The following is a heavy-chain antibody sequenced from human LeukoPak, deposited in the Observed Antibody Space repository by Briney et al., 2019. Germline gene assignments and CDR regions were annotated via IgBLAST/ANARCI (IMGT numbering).Heavy chain of an antibody. D-gene: IGHD5-12*01. CDR2: IYHSGST. CDR1: GYSISSGYY. V-gene: IGHV4-38-2*02. Sequence: SETLSLTCTVSGYSISSGYYWGWIRQPPGKGLEWIGSIYHSGSTYYNPSLKSRVTISVDTSKNQFSLKLSSVTAADTAVYYCARRYGGGYDWDYWGQGTLVTVSS. CDR3: ARRYGGGYDWDY. J-gene: IGHJ4*02.